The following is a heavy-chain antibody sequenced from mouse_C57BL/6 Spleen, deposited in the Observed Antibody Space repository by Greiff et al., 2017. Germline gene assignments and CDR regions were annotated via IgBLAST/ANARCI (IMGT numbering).Heavy chain of an antibody. CDR2: IYPRSGNT. CDR3: ARIGYYGSSPSYAMDY. J-gene: IGHJ4*01. Sequence: QVQLKQSGAELARPGASVKLSCKASGYTFTSYGISWVKQRTGQGLEWIGEIYPRSGNTYYNEKFKGKATLTADKSSSTAYMELRSLTSEDSAVYFCARIGYYGSSPSYAMDYWGQGTSVTVSS. V-gene: IGHV1-81*01. CDR1: GYTFTSYG. D-gene: IGHD1-1*01.